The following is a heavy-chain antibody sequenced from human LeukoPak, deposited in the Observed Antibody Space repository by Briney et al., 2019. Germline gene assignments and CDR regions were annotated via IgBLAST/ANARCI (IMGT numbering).Heavy chain of an antibody. CDR3: ARGITMSVGAFDI. CDR1: GYTFTSYY. D-gene: IGHD3-22*01. V-gene: IGHV1-46*01. Sequence: ASVKVSCKASGYTFTSYYMHWVRQAPGQGLEWMGIINPSGGSTSYAQKFQGRVTMTRDMSKSTVYMELRSLRSDDTAVYYCARGITMSVGAFDIWGQGTMVTVSS. CDR2: INPSGGST. J-gene: IGHJ3*02.